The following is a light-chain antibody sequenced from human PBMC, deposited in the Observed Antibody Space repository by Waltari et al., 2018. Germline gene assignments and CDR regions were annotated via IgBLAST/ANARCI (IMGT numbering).Light chain of an antibody. CDR1: QSLVFSYGNTF. CDR2: NVS. J-gene: IGKJ2*01. Sequence: DAVMTQSPLSLPATLGQPASIPCRSSQSLVFSYGNTFFNCFQHGPGQARKCLIYNVSNRDCGVPDRFSGSGSGTDFTLKISRVEAEDVGVYYCMQGTHWPYTFGQGTKLDIK. CDR3: MQGTHWPYT. V-gene: IGKV2-30*01.